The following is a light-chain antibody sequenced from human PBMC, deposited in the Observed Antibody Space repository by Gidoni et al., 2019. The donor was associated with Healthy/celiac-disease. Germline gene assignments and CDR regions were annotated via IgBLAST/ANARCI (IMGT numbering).Light chain of an antibody. Sequence: QSAPTQPASVSGSPGQSITISCTGTSSDVGGYNYVSWYQQHPGKAPKLMIYDVSNRPSGVSNRFSGLQAEDEADYYCSSYTSSSTLVVFGGGTKLTVL. CDR2: DVS. J-gene: IGLJ2*01. V-gene: IGLV2-14*01. CDR1: SSDVGGYNY. CDR3: SSYTSSSTLVV.